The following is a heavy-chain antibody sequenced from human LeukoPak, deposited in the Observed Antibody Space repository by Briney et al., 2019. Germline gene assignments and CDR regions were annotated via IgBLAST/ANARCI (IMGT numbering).Heavy chain of an antibody. D-gene: IGHD6-19*01. J-gene: IGHJ4*02. Sequence: SETLSLTCIVSGGXISSYYCSWIRQPPGKGLEWIGHIYYSGSTNYNPSLKSRVTISADTSKNQFSLKLSSVTAADTAMYYCARRGYSSGSYYFDYWGQGALVTVAS. CDR1: GGXISSYY. V-gene: IGHV4-59*08. CDR2: IYYSGST. CDR3: ARRGYSSGSYYFDY.